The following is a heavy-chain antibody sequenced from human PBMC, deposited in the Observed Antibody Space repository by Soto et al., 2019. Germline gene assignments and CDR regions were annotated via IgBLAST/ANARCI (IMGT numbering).Heavy chain of an antibody. CDR3: AHKGYGAYPLDY. CDR1: GFSLSTSGVG. Sequence: QITLKESGPTLVKPTQTLTLTCTFSGFSLSTSGVGVGWIRQSPGKALEWLAVIYWDGYKHYSPSLKSRLTTTEDTSKNQVVLTMTNMDPVDTATYFCAHKGYGAYPLDYWGQGTLVTVSS. D-gene: IGHD4-17*01. V-gene: IGHV2-5*02. CDR2: IYWDGYK. J-gene: IGHJ4*02.